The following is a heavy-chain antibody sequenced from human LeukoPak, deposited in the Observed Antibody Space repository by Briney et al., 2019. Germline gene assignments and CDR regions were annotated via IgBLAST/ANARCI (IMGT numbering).Heavy chain of an antibody. CDR1: GGTFSSYA. V-gene: IGHV1-69*01. J-gene: IGHJ4*02. CDR3: ASSPDTAMVFDY. D-gene: IGHD5-18*01. Sequence: ASVKVSCKASGGTFSSYAISWARQAPGQGLEWMGGIIPIFGTANYAQKFQGRVTITADESTSTAYMELSSLRSEDTAVYYCASSPDTAMVFDYWGQGTLVTVSS. CDR2: IIPIFGTA.